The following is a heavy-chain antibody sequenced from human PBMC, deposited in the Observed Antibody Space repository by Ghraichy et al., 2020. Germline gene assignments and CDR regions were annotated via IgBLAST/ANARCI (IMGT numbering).Heavy chain of an antibody. CDR2: INAGNGNT. J-gene: IGHJ6*01. CDR1: GYTFTSYA. CDR3: VRCYCSGGSCYQDYYYYGMDF. V-gene: IGHV1-3*01. D-gene: IGHD2-15*01. Sequence: ASVKVSCKASGYTFTSYAMHWVRQAPGQRLEWMGWINAGNGNTKYSQKFQGRVTITRDTSASTAYMELSSLRSEDTAVYYCVRCYCSGGSCYQDYYYYGMDFWGQGTTVTVSS.